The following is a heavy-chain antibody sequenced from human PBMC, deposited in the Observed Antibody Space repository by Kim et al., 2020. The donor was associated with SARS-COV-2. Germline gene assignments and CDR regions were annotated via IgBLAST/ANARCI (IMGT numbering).Heavy chain of an antibody. J-gene: IGHJ4*02. CDR2: MNHSGST. CDR3: ARDRKIGSGSSEYYFDY. CDR1: GGSFSGYY. V-gene: IGHV4-34*01. Sequence: SETLSLTCAVYGGSFSGYYWSWIRQPPGKGLEWIGEMNHSGSTNYNPSLKSRVTISVDTSKNQFSLKLSSVTAADTAVYYCARDRKIGSGSSEYYFDYWGQGTLVTVSS. D-gene: IGHD3-10*01.